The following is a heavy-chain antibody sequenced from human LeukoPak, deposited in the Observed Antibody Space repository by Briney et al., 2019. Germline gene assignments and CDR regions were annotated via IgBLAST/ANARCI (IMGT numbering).Heavy chain of an antibody. V-gene: IGHV3-21*01. J-gene: IGHJ4*02. CDR1: GFTFSSYN. Sequence: GGSLRLSCAASGFTFSSYNMNWVRQAPGKGLEWVSFISSSSSYIYYADSVKGRFTISRDNAKNSLYLQMNSLRAEDTAVYYCASTRAYCGGDCYSDRLAPYYFDYWGQGTLVTVSS. CDR3: ASTRAYCGGDCYSDRLAPYYFDY. D-gene: IGHD2-21*02. CDR2: ISSSSSYI.